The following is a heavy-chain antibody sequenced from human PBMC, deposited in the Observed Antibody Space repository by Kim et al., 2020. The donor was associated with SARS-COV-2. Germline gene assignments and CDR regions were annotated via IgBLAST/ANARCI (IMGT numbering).Heavy chain of an antibody. V-gene: IGHV1-58*01. CDR2: LVVGSGNT. D-gene: IGHD3-22*01. CDR1: GFTFTSSA. J-gene: IGHJ3*02. Sequence: SVKVSCKASGFTFTSSAVQWVRQARGQRLEWIGWLVVGSGNTNYAQKFQERVTITRDMSTSTAYMELSSLRSEDTAVYYCAAESYYYDSSGYYSGAFDIWGQGTMVTVSS. CDR3: AAESYYYDSSGYYSGAFDI.